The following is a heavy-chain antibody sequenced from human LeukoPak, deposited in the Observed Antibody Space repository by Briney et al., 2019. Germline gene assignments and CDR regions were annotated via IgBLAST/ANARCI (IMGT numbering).Heavy chain of an antibody. V-gene: IGHV4-59*01. CDR2: IYFSGST. CDR1: GGSISSYY. CDR3: ARESAVSFDY. J-gene: IGHJ4*02. Sequence: SETLSLTCSVPGGSISSYYWSWIRQPPGKGLEWNGYIYFSGSTNYNPTLKTRVTISVDTSKNQFSLNLSSVTAADTAVYYCARESAVSFDYWGQGALVTVSS.